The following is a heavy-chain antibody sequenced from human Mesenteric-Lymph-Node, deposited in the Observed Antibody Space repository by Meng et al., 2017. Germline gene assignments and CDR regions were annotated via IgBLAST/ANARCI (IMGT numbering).Heavy chain of an antibody. CDR1: GGSFTAYY. Sequence: QGQLQQWGAGLLKPSGTLSLTCAVYGGSFTAYYWTWIRQAPGKGPEWIGEVTHSGGTTYNPSLASRVSISVDKPKKQFSLTLNSVTAADTAVYYCARADSSGYLRRYFDLWGRGTLVTVSS. D-gene: IGHD3-22*01. J-gene: IGHJ2*01. CDR3: ARADSSGYLRRYFDL. V-gene: IGHV4-34*01. CDR2: VTHSGGT.